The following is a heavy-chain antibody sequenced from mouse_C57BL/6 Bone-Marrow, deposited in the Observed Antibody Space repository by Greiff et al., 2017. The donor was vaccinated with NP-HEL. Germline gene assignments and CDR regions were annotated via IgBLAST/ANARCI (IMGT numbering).Heavy chain of an antibody. CDR2: IYPGSGST. J-gene: IGHJ2*01. D-gene: IGHD1-1*01. Sequence: VQLQESGAELVKPGASVKMSCKASGYTFTSYWITWVKQRPGQGLEWIGDIYPGSGSTNYNEKFKSKATLTVDTSSSTAYMQLSSLTSEDSAVYYCANYYGSSSYYWGQGTTLTVSS. CDR3: ANYYGSSSYY. CDR1: GYTFTSYW. V-gene: IGHV1-55*01.